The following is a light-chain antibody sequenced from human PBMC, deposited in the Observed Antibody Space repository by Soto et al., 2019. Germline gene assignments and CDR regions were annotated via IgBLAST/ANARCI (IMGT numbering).Light chain of an antibody. Sequence: QSALTQPASVSGSPGQSITISCTGTSSDVGGYNYVSWYQQHPGKAPKVMIYEVSNRPSGVSNRFSGSKSGNTASLTISGLQAEDEAEYYCCSYAGSRTHVLFGGGTKVTVL. V-gene: IGLV2-14*01. J-gene: IGLJ2*01. CDR3: CSYAGSRTHVL. CDR1: SSDVGGYNY. CDR2: EVS.